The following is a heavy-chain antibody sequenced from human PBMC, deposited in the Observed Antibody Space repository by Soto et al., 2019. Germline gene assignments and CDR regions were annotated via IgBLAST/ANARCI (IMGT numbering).Heavy chain of an antibody. CDR1: GGTFSSYA. V-gene: IGHV1-69*01. CDR2: IIPIFGTA. J-gene: IGHJ4*02. Sequence: QVQLVQSGAEVKKPGSSVKVSCKASGGTFSSYAISWVRQAPGQGLEWMGGIIPIFGTANYAQKFKGRVTMTADESTSTAYMELSSLRSEDTAVYYCARATYYYDSSGYPRNWGQGTLVTVSS. D-gene: IGHD3-22*01. CDR3: ARATYYYDSSGYPRN.